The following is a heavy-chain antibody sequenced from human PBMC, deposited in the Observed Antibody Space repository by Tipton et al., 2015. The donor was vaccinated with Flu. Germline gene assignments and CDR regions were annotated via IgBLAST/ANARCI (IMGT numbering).Heavy chain of an antibody. CDR1: GGSISSYY. D-gene: IGHD6-19*01. CDR2: IYYSGST. J-gene: IGHJ6*02. V-gene: IGHV4-59*08. CDR3: ARREGSSGWFGMDV. Sequence: TLSLTCTVSGGSISSYYWSWIRQPPGKGLEWIGYIYYSGSTNYNPSLKSRVTISVDTSKNQFSLKLSSVTAADTAVCYCARREGSSGWFGMDVWGQGTTVTVSS.